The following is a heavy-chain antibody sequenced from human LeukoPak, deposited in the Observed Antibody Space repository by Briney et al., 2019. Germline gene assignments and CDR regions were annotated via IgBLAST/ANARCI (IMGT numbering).Heavy chain of an antibody. V-gene: IGHV4-39*01. Sequence: PSEILSLTCTVSGGSISSSSYYWGWIRQPPGKGLEWIGSIYYSGSTYYNPSLKSRVTISVDTSKNQFSLKLSSVTAADTAVYYCARHLPAGVIAMDYWGQGTLVTVSS. CDR1: GGSISSSSYY. D-gene: IGHD2-21*01. J-gene: IGHJ4*02. CDR3: ARHLPAGVIAMDY. CDR2: IYYSGST.